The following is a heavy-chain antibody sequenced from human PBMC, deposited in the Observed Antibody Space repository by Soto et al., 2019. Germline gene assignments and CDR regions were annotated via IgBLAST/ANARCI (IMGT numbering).Heavy chain of an antibody. Sequence: EVQLVESGGGLVQPGGSLRLSCAASGFTFSLYDMYWVRQPTGKGLEWVSAIGTAADTYYPGSVQGRFIISRENAKNSLYLQMNSLRAGDTAGYYCVRARGVDYFGEQRSWGQGTLVIVSS. CDR1: GFTFSLYD. CDR2: IGTAADT. D-gene: IGHD3-10*01. CDR3: VRARGVDYFGEQRS. V-gene: IGHV3-13*04. J-gene: IGHJ4*02.